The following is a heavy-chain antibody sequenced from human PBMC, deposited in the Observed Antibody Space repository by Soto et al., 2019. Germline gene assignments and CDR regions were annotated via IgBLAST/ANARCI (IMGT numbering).Heavy chain of an antibody. V-gene: IGHV1-69*13. CDR1: GGTFSSYA. CDR2: IIPIFGTA. D-gene: IGHD2-15*01. CDR3: ARDRPYCSGGSRYGRLDDY. Sequence: SVKVACKASGGTFSSYAISWVRQAPGQGLEWMGGIIPIFGTANYAQKFQGRVTITADESTSTAYMELSSLRSEDTAVYYCARDRPYCSGGSRYGRLDDYRDQVTVNTVS. J-gene: IGHJ4*02.